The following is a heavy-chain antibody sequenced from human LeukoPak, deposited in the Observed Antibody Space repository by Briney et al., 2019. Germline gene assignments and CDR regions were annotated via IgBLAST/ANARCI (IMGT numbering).Heavy chain of an antibody. Sequence: ASVKVSCKASGYTFTGYYMHWVRQAPGQGLEWMGWINPNSGGTNYTQKFQGRVTMTTDTSTSATYMEMRSLRSDDTAMYYCARGDWGDASDIWGQGTLVTVSS. J-gene: IGHJ3*02. D-gene: IGHD7-27*01. CDR2: INPNSGGT. CDR3: ARGDWGDASDI. V-gene: IGHV1-2*02. CDR1: GYTFTGYY.